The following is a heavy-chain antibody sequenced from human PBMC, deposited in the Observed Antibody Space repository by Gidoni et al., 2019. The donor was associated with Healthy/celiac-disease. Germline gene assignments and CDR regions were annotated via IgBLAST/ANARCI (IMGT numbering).Heavy chain of an antibody. CDR3: AKLGYCSSTSCPYYYYYGMDV. CDR2: ISGSGGST. Sequence: EVQLLESGGGLVQPGGSLRLSCAASGFPFSIHAIIWVRQAPGKGLEWVSAISGSGGSTYYADSVKGRFTISRDNSKNTLYLQMNSLRAEDTAVYYCAKLGYCSSTSCPYYYYYGMDVWGQGTTVTVSS. J-gene: IGHJ6*02. CDR1: GFPFSIHA. D-gene: IGHD2-2*01. V-gene: IGHV3-23*01.